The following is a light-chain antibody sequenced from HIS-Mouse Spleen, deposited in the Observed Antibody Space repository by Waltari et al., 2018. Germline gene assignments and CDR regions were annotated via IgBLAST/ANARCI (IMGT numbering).Light chain of an antibody. CDR3: SSYTSSSTWV. Sequence: QSALTQPASVSGSPGQSIPISCTGTSSYVGGYNYVPWYQQHPGKAPKPMIYEVSNRPSGVSNRFSGSKSGNTASLTISGLQAEDEADYYCSSYTSSSTWVFGGGTKLTVL. V-gene: IGLV2-14*01. CDR1: SSYVGGYNY. CDR2: EVS. J-gene: IGLJ3*02.